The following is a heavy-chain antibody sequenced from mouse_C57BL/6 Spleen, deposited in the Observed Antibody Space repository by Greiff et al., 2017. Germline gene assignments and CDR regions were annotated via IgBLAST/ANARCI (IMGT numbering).Heavy chain of an antibody. D-gene: IGHD1-1*01. J-gene: IGHJ1*03. CDR2: ISSGSSTI. CDR1: GFTFSDYG. V-gene: IGHV5-17*01. CDR3: ARRYYYGSSSWYFDV. Sequence: EVKLMESGGGLVKPGGSLKLSCAASGFTFSDYGMHWVRQAPEKGLEWVAYISSGSSTIYYADTVKGRFTISRDNAKNTLFLQMTSLRSEDTAMYYCARRYYYGSSSWYFDVWGTGTTVTVSS.